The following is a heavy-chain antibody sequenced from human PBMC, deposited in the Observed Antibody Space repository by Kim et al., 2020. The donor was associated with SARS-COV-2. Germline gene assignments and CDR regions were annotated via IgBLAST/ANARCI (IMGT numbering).Heavy chain of an antibody. D-gene: IGHD1-26*01. CDR3: ARDESGTHPHLRFDL. J-gene: IGHJ5*02. Sequence: DSVKGRFTISRDNAKNSLDLQMTSLRDEDTAVYYCARDESGTHPHLRFDLWGQGTLVTVSS. V-gene: IGHV3-48*02.